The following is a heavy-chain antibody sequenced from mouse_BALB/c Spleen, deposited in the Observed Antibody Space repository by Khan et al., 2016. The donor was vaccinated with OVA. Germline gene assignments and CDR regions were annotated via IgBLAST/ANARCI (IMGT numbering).Heavy chain of an antibody. D-gene: IGHD2-12*01. Sequence: QVQLKESGPELKKPGETVKISCKASGYTFTNYGMNWVKQSPGKALKWMGWINTYTGEPTYADDFKGRFAFSLETSASTAYLQINNLKNEETATYFCARPPYFSYSLDHWGQGTSVTFSS. CDR1: GYTFTNYG. CDR2: INTYTGEP. CDR3: ARPPYFSYSLDH. J-gene: IGHJ4*01. V-gene: IGHV9-3-1*01.